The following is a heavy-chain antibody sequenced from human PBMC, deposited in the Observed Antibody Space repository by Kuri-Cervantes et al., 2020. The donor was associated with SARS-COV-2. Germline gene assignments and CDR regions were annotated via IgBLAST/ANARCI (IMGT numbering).Heavy chain of an antibody. CDR2: IYYSGST. D-gene: IGHD1-26*01. CDR3: ARFLVGGAFDY. J-gene: IGHJ4*02. V-gene: IGHV4-39*01. CDR1: GGSISSSSYY. Sequence: SETLSLTCTVSGGSISSSSYYWGWIRQPPGKGLEWIGSIYYSGSTYYNPSLKSRVTISVDTSKNQFSLKLSSVTAADTAVYYCARFLVGGAFDYWGQGTLVTVSS.